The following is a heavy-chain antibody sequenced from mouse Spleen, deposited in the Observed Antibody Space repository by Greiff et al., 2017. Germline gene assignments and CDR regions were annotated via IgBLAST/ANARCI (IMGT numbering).Heavy chain of an antibody. CDR3: TTTARATAFAY. V-gene: IGHV14-4*01. Sequence: VQLQQSGAELVRPGASVKLSCTASGFTIKDDYMHWVKQRPEQGLEWIGWIDPENGDTEYASKFQGKATITADTSSNTAYLQLSSLTSEDTAVYYCTTTARATAFAYWGQGTLVTVSA. CDR2: IDPENGDT. D-gene: IGHD3-1*01. CDR1: GFTIKDDY. J-gene: IGHJ3*01.